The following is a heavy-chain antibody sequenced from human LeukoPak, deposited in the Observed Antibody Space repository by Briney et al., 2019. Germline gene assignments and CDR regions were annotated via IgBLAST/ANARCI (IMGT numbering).Heavy chain of an antibody. J-gene: IGHJ6*02. Sequence: SETLSLTCAVYGGSFSGYYWSWVRQPPGKGLEWIGEINHSGSTNYNPSLTSRVTISVDTSKNQFSLKLSSVTAADTAVYYCARGKSSSLPFNYYYGMDVWGQGTTVTVSS. D-gene: IGHD6-13*01. CDR1: GGSFSGYY. V-gene: IGHV4-34*01. CDR3: ARGKSSSLPFNYYYGMDV. CDR2: INHSGST.